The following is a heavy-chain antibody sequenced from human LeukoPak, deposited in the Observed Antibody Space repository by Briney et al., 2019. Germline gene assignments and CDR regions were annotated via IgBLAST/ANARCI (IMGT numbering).Heavy chain of an antibody. D-gene: IGHD3-10*01. Sequence: GASVKVSCKASGYTFTGYYMHWVRQATGQGLECMGWMNPNSGNTGYAQKFQGRVTITRNTSISTAYMELSSLRSEDTAVYYCARAGSGTWYYYYYMDVWGKGTTVTVSS. CDR1: GYTFTGYY. CDR2: MNPNSGNT. V-gene: IGHV1-8*03. CDR3: ARAGSGTWYYYYYMDV. J-gene: IGHJ6*03.